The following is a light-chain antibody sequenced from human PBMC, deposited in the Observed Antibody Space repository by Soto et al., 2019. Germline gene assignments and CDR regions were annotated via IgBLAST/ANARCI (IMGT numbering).Light chain of an antibody. CDR1: SSDFGAYNY. CDR2: NVS. CDR3: TSYTRGSLYV. V-gene: IGLV2-14*01. Sequence: ALTQPASVSGSPGQSITISCTGTSSDFGAYNYVSWYQQYPGKVPKLLIYNVSNRPSGVSNRFSGSKSGNTASLTISGLQAEDEADYFCTSYTRGSLYVFGTGTKVTGL. J-gene: IGLJ1*01.